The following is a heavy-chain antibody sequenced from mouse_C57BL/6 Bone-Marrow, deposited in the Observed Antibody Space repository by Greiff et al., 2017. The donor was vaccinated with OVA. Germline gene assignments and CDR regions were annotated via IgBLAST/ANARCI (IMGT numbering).Heavy chain of an antibody. V-gene: IGHV1-85*01. CDR1: GYTFTSYD. CDR2: IYPRDGST. J-gene: IGHJ1*03. D-gene: IGHD1-1*01. Sequence: VQLQQSGPELVKPGASVKLSCKASGYTFTSYDINWVKQRPGQGLEWIGWIYPRDGSTKYNEKFKGKATLTVDPSSSTAYMELHSLTSEDSAVYFYSGPPVYYSSRTGYFDVWGTGTTVTVSS. CDR3: SGPPVYYSSRTGYFDV.